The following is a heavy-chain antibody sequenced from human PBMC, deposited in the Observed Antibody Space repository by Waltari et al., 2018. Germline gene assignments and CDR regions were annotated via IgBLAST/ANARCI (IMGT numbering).Heavy chain of an antibody. Sequence: EVQLVQSGAEVKKPGATVKISCKASGYTFTDYYMHWVQQAPGKGLEWMGRVDPEDGETIYAEKFQGRVTITADTSTDTAYMELSSLRSEDTAVYYCATVSYCSSTSCITSYYYYYMDVWGKGTTVTVSS. J-gene: IGHJ6*03. CDR3: ATVSYCSSTSCITSYYYYYMDV. V-gene: IGHV1-69-2*01. CDR2: VDPEDGET. D-gene: IGHD2-2*01. CDR1: GYTFTDYY.